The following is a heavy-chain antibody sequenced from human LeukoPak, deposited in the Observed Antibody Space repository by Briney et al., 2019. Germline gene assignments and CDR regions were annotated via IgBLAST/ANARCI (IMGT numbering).Heavy chain of an antibody. Sequence: GGSLRLSCAASGLTFSRFAMSWVRQAPGKGLEWVAHMKPDGTEKYYLDSVKGRFTISRDNAKNSLFLQINSLRAEDTAVYYCARDSGEGSGWHTYSSYWGQGTLVTVSS. CDR2: MKPDGTEK. D-gene: IGHD6-19*01. V-gene: IGHV3-7*01. J-gene: IGHJ4*02. CDR1: GLTFSRFA. CDR3: ARDSGEGSGWHTYSSY.